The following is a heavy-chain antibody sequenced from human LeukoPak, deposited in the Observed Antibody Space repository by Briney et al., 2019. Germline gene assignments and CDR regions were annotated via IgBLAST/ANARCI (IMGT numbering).Heavy chain of an antibody. CDR2: ISGSGGST. Sequence: GGSLRLSCAASGFTFSSYAMSWVRQAPGKGLEWVSAISGSGGSTYCADSVKGRFTISRDNSKNTLYLQMNSLRAEDTAVYYCAKRGLGNYYDSSGYYDPIDYWGQGTLVTVSS. J-gene: IGHJ4*02. CDR1: GFTFSSYA. D-gene: IGHD3-22*01. V-gene: IGHV3-23*01. CDR3: AKRGLGNYYDSSGYYDPIDY.